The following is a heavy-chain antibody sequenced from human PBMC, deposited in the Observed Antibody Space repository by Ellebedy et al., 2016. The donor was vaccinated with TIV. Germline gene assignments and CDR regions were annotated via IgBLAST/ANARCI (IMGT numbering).Heavy chain of an antibody. Sequence: GESLKISCAASGFIFSHYSMNWVRQAPGKGLEWVSYISRSSSNTYYGDSAKGRFTISRDDGKNPLDTQMNSLRAEDTAVYYWAEGRGGSRYSSQDAWGQGTTVTVSS. CDR2: ISRSSSNT. D-gene: IGHD2-15*01. CDR1: GFIFSHYS. J-gene: IGHJ6*02. CDR3: AEGRGGSRYSSQDA. V-gene: IGHV3-21*04.